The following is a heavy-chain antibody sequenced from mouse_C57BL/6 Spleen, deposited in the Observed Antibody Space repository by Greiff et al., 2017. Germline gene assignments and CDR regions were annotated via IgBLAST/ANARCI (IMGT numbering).Heavy chain of an antibody. D-gene: IGHD2-2*01. CDR2: ISSGGSYT. Sequence: DVKLVESGGDLVKPGGSLKLSCAASGFTFSSYGMSWVRQTPDKRLEWVATISSGGSYTYYPDSVKGRFTISRDNAKNTLYLQMSSLKSEDTAMYYCARHPSDGYDDYWGQGTTLTVSS. CDR1: GFTFSSYG. CDR3: ARHPSDGYDDY. J-gene: IGHJ2*01. V-gene: IGHV5-6*02.